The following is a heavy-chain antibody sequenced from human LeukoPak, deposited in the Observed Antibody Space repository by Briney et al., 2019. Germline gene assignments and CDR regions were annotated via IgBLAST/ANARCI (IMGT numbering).Heavy chain of an antibody. V-gene: IGHV3-21*01. Sequence: GGSLRLSCAASGFTFSSYSMNWVRQAPGKGLEWVSSISSSSSYIYYADSVKGRFTISRDNAKNSLYLQMNSLRAEDTAVYYCAREDVEDIVVVVAATFLGYWGQGTLVTVSS. CDR2: ISSSSSYI. CDR3: AREDVEDIVVVVAATFLGY. J-gene: IGHJ4*02. CDR1: GFTFSSYS. D-gene: IGHD2-15*01.